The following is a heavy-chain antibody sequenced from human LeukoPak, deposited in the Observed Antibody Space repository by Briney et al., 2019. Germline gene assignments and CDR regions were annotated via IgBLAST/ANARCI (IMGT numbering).Heavy chain of an antibody. Sequence: GGSLRLSCEGSGFNFNDAWMSWIRQAPGKGLEWVGRVRTTAEGETTDYAAPVRGRFIISRDDSKSMVYLQMNRLETEDTAIYYCTAGLGKTDDDSWGQGTLVTVSS. J-gene: IGHJ4*02. V-gene: IGHV3-15*01. CDR2: VRTTAEGETT. CDR1: GFNFNDAW. D-gene: IGHD4-11*01. CDR3: TAGLGKTDDDS.